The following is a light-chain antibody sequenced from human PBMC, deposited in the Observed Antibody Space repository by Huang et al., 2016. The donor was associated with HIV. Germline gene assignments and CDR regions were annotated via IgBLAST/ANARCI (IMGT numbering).Light chain of an antibody. CDR1: QSLSSQ. CDR3: QQYNDWPLT. CDR2: GVS. J-gene: IGKJ1*01. Sequence: EIVMTQSPATLSVSPGERVTLSCRASQSLSSQLAWYQQKRGQAPRLLIYGVSTRATDILARFSGSVSGTDFTFTINSLQSEDFATYYCQQYNDWPLTFGQGTEVEIK. V-gene: IGKV3-15*01.